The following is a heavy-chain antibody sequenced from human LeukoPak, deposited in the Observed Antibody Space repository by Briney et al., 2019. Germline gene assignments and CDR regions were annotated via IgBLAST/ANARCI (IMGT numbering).Heavy chain of an antibody. Sequence: ASVKVSCKASGGTFSSYAISWVRQAPGQGLEWMGGIIPIFGTANYAQKFQGRVTITADKSTSTAYMELSSLRSEDTAVYYCARDRGIWGRYYFDYWGQGTLVTVSS. J-gene: IGHJ4*02. CDR1: GGTFSSYA. CDR2: IIPIFGTA. V-gene: IGHV1-69*06. CDR3: ARDRGIWGRYYFDY. D-gene: IGHD2-21*01.